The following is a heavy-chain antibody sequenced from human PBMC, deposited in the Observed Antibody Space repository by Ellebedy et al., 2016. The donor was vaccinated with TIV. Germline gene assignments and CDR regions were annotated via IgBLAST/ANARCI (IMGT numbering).Heavy chain of an antibody. Sequence: GESLKISCAASGFTFSDYDMHWRRQATGEGLELVSAIGAAGDPDYPGSVKGRFTISRENAQNSLYLQMNNLRAGDTAVYYCARAPRGFFGIDVWGQGTTVTVSS. J-gene: IGHJ6*02. CDR2: IGAAGDP. CDR1: GFTFSDYD. V-gene: IGHV3-13*05. CDR3: ARAPRGFFGIDV.